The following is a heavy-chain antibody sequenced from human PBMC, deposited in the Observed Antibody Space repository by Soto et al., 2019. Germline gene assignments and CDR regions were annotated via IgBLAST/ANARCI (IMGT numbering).Heavy chain of an antibody. V-gene: IGHV4-31*03. CDR3: ARDSPRQYYYDSSGYYYRAFDY. D-gene: IGHD3-22*01. CDR1: GGSISSGGYY. J-gene: IGHJ4*02. Sequence: QVQLQESGPGLVKPSQTLSLTCTVSGGSISSGGYYWSWIRQHPGKGLEWIGYIYYSGSTYYNPSLKSRVTISVDTSKNQFSLKLSSVTAADTAVYYCARDSPRQYYYDSSGYYYRAFDYWGQGTLVTVSS. CDR2: IYYSGST.